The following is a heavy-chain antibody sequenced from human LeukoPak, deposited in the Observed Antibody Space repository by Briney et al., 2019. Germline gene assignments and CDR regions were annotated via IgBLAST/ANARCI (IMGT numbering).Heavy chain of an antibody. CDR2: INSDGSSR. J-gene: IGHJ4*02. CDR3: ARSMRSAAGTDY. Sequence: GGSLRLSCAASGFSFSSYWMHWVRHAPGKGLVWVSRINSDGSSRSYADSVKGRFTISRDNAKNTLYLQMNSLRAEDTAVYYCARSMRSAAGTDYWGQGTLVTVSS. V-gene: IGHV3-74*01. D-gene: IGHD6-13*01. CDR1: GFSFSSYW.